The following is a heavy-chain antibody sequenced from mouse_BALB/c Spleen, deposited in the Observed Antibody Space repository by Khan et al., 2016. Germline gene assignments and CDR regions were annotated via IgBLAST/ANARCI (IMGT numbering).Heavy chain of an antibody. J-gene: IGHJ4*01. CDR3: ARDTPPYYAYRRYAVDY. CDR1: GFTFSSYG. CDR2: INSNGGST. D-gene: IGHD2-9*01. Sequence: EVELVESGGGLVQPGGSLKLSCAASGFTFSSYGMSWVRQTPDKRLELVATINSNGGSTYYPDSVKGRFTISRDNAKNTQYLHMSSLKSEDTAMYYCARDTPPYYAYRRYAVDYCGQGTSVTVSS. V-gene: IGHV5-6-3*01.